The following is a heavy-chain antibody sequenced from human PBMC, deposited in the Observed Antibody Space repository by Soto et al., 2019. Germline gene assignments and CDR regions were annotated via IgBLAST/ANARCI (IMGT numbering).Heavy chain of an antibody. Sequence: QITLKESGPTLVQPTQTLTLTCTFSGFSLTDIVATVGWNRQAPGKGLEWLALIYWYDDKRYNPALKNRLTIAKDTSRNQVILTLSNVGPVDTATYYCAHSHFEILTGPFDSWGPGTLVTVSS. V-gene: IGHV2-5*01. CDR3: AHSHFEILTGPFDS. CDR2: IYWYDDK. CDR1: GFSLTDIVAT. J-gene: IGHJ5*01. D-gene: IGHD3-9*01.